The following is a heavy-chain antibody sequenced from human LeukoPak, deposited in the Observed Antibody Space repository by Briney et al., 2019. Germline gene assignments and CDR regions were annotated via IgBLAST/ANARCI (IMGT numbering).Heavy chain of an antibody. J-gene: IGHJ3*02. Sequence: PSETLSLTCAVSGGSISSSNWWSWVRQPPGKGLEWIGYIYYSGSTNYNPSLKSRVTISVDTSKNQFSLKLSSVTAADTAVYYCARAGYYDSSGYYVYAFDIWGQGTMVTVSS. CDR3: ARAGYYDSSGYYVYAFDI. V-gene: IGHV4-4*02. CDR2: IYYSGST. D-gene: IGHD3-22*01. CDR1: GGSISSSNW.